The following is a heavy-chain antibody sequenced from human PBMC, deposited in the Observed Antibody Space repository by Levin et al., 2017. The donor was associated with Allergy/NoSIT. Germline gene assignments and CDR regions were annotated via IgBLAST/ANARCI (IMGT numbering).Heavy chain of an antibody. D-gene: IGHD2-8*02. CDR1: GFSLSPSGVG. CDR3: AHSPYCTGGVCFRLLDY. V-gene: IGHV2-5*02. J-gene: IGHJ4*02. Sequence: KVSGPTLVKPTQTLTLTCTFSGFSLSPSGVGVGWIRQPPGKALEWLALIYWDDDKRYSPSLKSRLTITKDTSKNQVVLTMTNMDPVDTATYYCAHSPYCTGGVCFRLLDYWGQGTLVTVSS. CDR2: IYWDDDK.